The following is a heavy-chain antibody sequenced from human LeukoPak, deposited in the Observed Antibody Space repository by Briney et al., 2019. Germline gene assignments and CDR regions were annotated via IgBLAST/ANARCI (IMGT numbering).Heavy chain of an antibody. D-gene: IGHD6-19*01. V-gene: IGHV3-43*02. CDR3: AKDTSGWYPYDAFDI. Sequence: GRSLRLSCAASGFTFDDYAMHWVRQAPGKGLEWVSLISGDGGSTYYADSVKGRFTISRDNSKNSLYLQMNSLRTEDTALYYCAKDTSGWYPYDAFDIWGQGTMVTVSS. CDR1: GFTFDDYA. J-gene: IGHJ3*02. CDR2: ISGDGGST.